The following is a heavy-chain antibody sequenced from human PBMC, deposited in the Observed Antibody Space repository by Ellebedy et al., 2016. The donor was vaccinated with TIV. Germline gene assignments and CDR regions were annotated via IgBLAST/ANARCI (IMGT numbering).Heavy chain of an antibody. CDR2: ISDDGRKD. D-gene: IGHD3-10*01. CDR3: ARDKVGRYYGSGSYTDH. J-gene: IGHJ4*02. V-gene: IGHV3-30*03. CDR1: GFTFSSHW. Sequence: PGGSLRLSCTASGFTFSSHWMHWVRQAPGKGLEWVAVISDDGRKDYYSESAKGRFTISRDNSKNTLLLLMNSLRSEDTAMYYCARDKVGRYYGSGSYTDHWGQGTLVVVSS.